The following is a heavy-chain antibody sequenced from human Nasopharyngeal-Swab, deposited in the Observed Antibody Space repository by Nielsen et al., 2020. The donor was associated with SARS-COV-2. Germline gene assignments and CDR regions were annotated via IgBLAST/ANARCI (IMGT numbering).Heavy chain of an antibody. CDR2: ISSSGSTI. V-gene: IGHV3-11*01. CDR3: ARDSDTIFGVVASYFDY. Sequence: GESLKISCAASEFTFSDYYMSWIRQAPGKGLEWVSYISSSGSTIYYADSVKGRFTISRDNAKNSLYLQMNSLRAEDTAVYYCARDSDTIFGVVASYFDYWGQGTLVTVSS. J-gene: IGHJ4*02. D-gene: IGHD3-3*01. CDR1: EFTFSDYY.